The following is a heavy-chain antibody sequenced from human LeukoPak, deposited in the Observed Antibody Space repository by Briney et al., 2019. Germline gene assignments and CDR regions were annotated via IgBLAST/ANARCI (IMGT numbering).Heavy chain of an antibody. CDR1: GFTFSSYW. D-gene: IGHD1-26*01. CDR2: INQDGSEK. CDR3: ARGATGTYWDWFDP. Sequence: GGSLRLSCAASGFTFSSYWMSWVRQAPGKGLEWVANINQDGSEKHVVDSVEGRFTISRDNDNNSMSLQMNKLRVEDTAVYYCARGATGTYWDWFDPWGQGTLVTVSS. V-gene: IGHV3-7*01. J-gene: IGHJ5*02.